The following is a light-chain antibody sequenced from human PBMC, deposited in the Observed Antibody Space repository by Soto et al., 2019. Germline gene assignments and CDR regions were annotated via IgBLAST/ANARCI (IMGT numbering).Light chain of an antibody. CDR2: AAS. CDR3: QQYNSYST. CDR1: QTISSW. V-gene: IGKV1-5*01. Sequence: DIQMTQSPSTLSGSVGDRVTITCRASQTISSWLAWYQQKPGKAPKLLIYAASSLQSGVPSRFSGSGSGTDFTLTISSLQPEDFATYYCQQYNSYSTFGQGTRLEIK. J-gene: IGKJ5*01.